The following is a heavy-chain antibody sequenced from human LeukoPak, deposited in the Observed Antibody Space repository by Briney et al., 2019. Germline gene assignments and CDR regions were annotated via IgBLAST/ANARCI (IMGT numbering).Heavy chain of an antibody. J-gene: IGHJ4*02. CDR3: ARGSRLTTVAPSFDY. V-gene: IGHV1-69*13. CDR1: GGTFSSYA. Sequence: SVKVSCKASGGTFSSYAISWVRQAPGQGLEWMGGIIPIFGTANYAQKFQGRVTITADESTSTAYMELSSLRSEDTAVYYCARGSRLTTVAPSFDYWGQGTLVTVSS. D-gene: IGHD4-23*01. CDR2: IIPIFGTA.